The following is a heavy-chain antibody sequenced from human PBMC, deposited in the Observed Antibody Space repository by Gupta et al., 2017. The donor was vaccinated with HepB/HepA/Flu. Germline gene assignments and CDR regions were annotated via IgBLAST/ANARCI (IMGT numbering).Heavy chain of an antibody. Sequence: QVQLVQSGAAVKQPGASVKVSCSVSGSTLPEFSMHWVRQATDQGLEWMGGFDPEDGETIYAQKFQGRVTMTEDTSTDTAYMELSSLRSEDTAVYDCATITIYNDILTCYPRGGAFDIWCQGTMVTVSS. CDR1: GSTLPEFS. CDR3: ATITIYNDILTCYPRGGAFDI. CDR2: FDPEDGET. D-gene: IGHD3-9*01. V-gene: IGHV1-24*01. J-gene: IGHJ3*02.